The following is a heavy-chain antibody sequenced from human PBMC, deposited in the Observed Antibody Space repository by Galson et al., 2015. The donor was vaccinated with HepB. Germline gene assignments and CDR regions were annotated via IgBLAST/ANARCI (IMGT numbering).Heavy chain of an antibody. V-gene: IGHV3-74*01. J-gene: IGHJ6*04. Sequence: SMRLSGEACGFTFSSYWIHWVRQAPGKGLVWVSRINSDGSSTSYADYVKGRFTISRDNAKNTLYMQMNSLRAEDTAVYYCARDPPHCSGGSCYFLTYYYYYGMDVWGKGTTVTVSS. D-gene: IGHD2-15*01. CDR2: INSDGSST. CDR3: ARDPPHCSGGSCYFLTYYYYYGMDV. CDR1: GFTFSSYW.